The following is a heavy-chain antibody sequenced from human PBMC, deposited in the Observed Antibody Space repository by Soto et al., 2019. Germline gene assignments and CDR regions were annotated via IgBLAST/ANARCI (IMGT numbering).Heavy chain of an antibody. J-gene: IGHJ4*02. V-gene: IGHV4-59*01. D-gene: IGHD2-21*01. CDR1: HGSIGSYY. Sequence: SETLPLTRPVSHGSIGSYYWSWIRQRPGKGLEWIGYIHYSGSTDYKPSLKSRVTISVDTSKNQLYLKLSSVTAADTAVYYCARGFVGHFDYWGQGTLVTVSS. CDR2: IHYSGST. CDR3: ARGFVGHFDY.